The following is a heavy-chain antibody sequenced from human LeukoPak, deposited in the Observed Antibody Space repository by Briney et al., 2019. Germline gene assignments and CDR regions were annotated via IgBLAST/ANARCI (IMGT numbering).Heavy chain of an antibody. Sequence: ASVKVSCKASGGTFSSYAISWVRQAPGQGLEWMGGIIPIFGTANYAQKFQGRVTITADKSTSTAYMELSGLRSEDTAVYYCARGAAGPYYYDSSGYYSYFDYWGQGTLVTVSS. CDR1: GGTFSSYA. V-gene: IGHV1-69*06. J-gene: IGHJ4*02. CDR2: IIPIFGTA. D-gene: IGHD3-22*01. CDR3: ARGAAGPYYYDSSGYYSYFDY.